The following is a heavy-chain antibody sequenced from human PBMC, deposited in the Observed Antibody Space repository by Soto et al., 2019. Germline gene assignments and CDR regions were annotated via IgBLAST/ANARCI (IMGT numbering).Heavy chain of an antibody. CDR2: ISGDGSST. J-gene: IGHJ6*03. CDR3: ANWGKTTLTTWARYMDV. CDR1: RFTFSTYA. Sequence: EVQLLESGGGLVQPGGSLRLSCAASRFTFSTYAMSWVRQAPGKGLEWVSAISGDGSSTYYADSVKGRFTISRDNSKNTLYLQINGLSAEDTAVYYCANWGKTTLTTWARYMDVWGKGTTVTVSS. V-gene: IGHV3-23*01. D-gene: IGHD4-17*01.